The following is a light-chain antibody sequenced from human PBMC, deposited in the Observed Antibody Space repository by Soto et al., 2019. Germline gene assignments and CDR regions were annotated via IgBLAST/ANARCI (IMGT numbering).Light chain of an antibody. CDR3: QQYISSPLT. J-gene: IGKJ1*01. V-gene: IGKV3-20*01. CDR2: GAS. Sequence: EIVLTQSPGTLSLSPGERATLSCRASQSVSNNYLAWYQQKPGQAPRLVIYGASNRATGIPDRFSASGSGTDFTLTISRLGPEDFAVYYCQQYISSPLTFGQGTKVDIK. CDR1: QSVSNNY.